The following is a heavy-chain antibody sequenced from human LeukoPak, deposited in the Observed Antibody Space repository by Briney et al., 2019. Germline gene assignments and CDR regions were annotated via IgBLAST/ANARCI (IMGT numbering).Heavy chain of an antibody. CDR2: ISYDGPNK. CDR3: AKEKLPSGYSFLTDY. CDR1: GFTFNSYG. Sequence: GGSLRLSCAASGFTFNSYGMHWVRQAPGKGLEWVAVISYDGPNKYYADSVKGRFTISRDDPKSTLYLQMNSLRPEDTAVYYRAKEKLPSGYSFLTDYWGQGTLVTVSS. D-gene: IGHD5-18*01. V-gene: IGHV3-30*18. J-gene: IGHJ4*02.